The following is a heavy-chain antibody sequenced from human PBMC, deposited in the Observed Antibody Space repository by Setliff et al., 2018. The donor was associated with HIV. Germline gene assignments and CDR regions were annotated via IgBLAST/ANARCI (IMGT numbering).Heavy chain of an antibody. Sequence: SETLSLTCAVSGGSISSSNWWSWVRQSPGKGLGWIGEIYHSGSTNYNPSLKSRVTISLDKSKNQISLKLTSVTAADTAVYYCARGMQYQLLRNWYFDLWGRGTLGTVS. V-gene: IGHV4-4*02. CDR1: GGSISSSNW. CDR3: ARGMQYQLLRNWYFDL. CDR2: IYHSGST. D-gene: IGHD2-2*01. J-gene: IGHJ2*01.